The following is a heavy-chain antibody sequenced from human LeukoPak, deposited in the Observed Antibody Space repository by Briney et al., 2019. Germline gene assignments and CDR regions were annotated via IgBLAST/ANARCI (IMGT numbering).Heavy chain of an antibody. CDR2: ISHDGSSK. J-gene: IGHJ6*02. CDR3: AKSIRFCSSSSCFAGYYNYGLHV. CDR1: GFTFSSYG. Sequence: GRSLRLSCAASGFTFSSYGLHWVRQAPGKGLEWVAVISHDGSSKYFADSVKGRFTISRDNPKNMLDLQMHSLRAEDTALYYCAKSIRFCSSSSCFAGYYNYGLHVWGQGTTVIVSS. V-gene: IGHV3-30*18. D-gene: IGHD2-2*01.